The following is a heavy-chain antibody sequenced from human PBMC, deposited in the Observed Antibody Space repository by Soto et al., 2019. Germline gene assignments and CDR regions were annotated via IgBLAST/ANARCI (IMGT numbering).Heavy chain of an antibody. CDR3: ARGGWSNDF. D-gene: IGHD6-19*01. Sequence: SETLSLTCTVSGGSISSHYWSWIRQPPGQGLEWIGYIYYNGNTDYNPSLKSRVTISVDPSKNQFSLRLTSVTAADTAVYYCARGGWSNDFWGQGTLVTVSS. CDR2: IYYNGNT. J-gene: IGHJ4*02. CDR1: GGSISSHY. V-gene: IGHV4-59*11.